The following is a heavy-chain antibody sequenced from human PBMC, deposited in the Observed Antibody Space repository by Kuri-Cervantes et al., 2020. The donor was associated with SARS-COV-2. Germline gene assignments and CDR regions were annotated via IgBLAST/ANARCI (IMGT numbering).Heavy chain of an antibody. CDR2: ISSSSSYI. Sequence: GGSLRLPCATSGFTFSSYSMNWVRQAPGKGLEWVSSISSSSSYIYYADSVKGRFTISRDNAKNSLYLQMNSLRAEDTAVYYCATLGYCSSTSCYKRFDYWGQGTLVTVSS. D-gene: IGHD2-2*02. J-gene: IGHJ4*02. CDR3: ATLGYCSSTSCYKRFDY. V-gene: IGHV3-21*01. CDR1: GFTFSSYS.